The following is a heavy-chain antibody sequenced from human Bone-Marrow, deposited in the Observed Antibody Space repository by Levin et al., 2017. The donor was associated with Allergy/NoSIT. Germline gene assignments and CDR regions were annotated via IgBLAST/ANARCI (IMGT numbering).Heavy chain of an antibody. V-gene: IGHV3-23*01. CDR1: GFTFSTYA. D-gene: IGHD2-21*02. CDR2: ISDSAGIT. J-gene: IGHJ4*02. CDR3: VKQGDCGGDCYPDY. Sequence: GESLKISCAASGFTFSTYAMSWVRQAPGQGLEWVSGISDSAGITYYADSVKGRFTISRDNSKNTLYLQMNSLRTEDTAFYFCVKQGDCGGDCYPDYWGKGTLVTVSS.